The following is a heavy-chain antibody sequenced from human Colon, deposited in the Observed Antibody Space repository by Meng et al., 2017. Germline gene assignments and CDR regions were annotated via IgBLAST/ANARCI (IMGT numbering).Heavy chain of an antibody. CDR2: ISQSGTT. J-gene: IGHJ5*02. V-gene: IGHV4-4*02. CDR1: SGSSSSSNW. Sequence: QVQLQVAGPGLGKPSGTLSLTWACSSGSSSSSNWWSWVRQAPGKGLEWIGEISQSGTTYYNPSLKSRVTITGDWSKNQFSLKLSSVTAADTAVYYCARDRKHYGERGWFDPWGQGTLVTVSS. CDR3: ARDRKHYGERGWFDP. D-gene: IGHD4-17*01.